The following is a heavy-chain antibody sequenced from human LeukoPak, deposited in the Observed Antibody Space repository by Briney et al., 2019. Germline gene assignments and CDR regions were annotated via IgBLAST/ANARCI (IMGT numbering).Heavy chain of an antibody. V-gene: IGHV1-58*02. J-gene: IGHJ3*02. D-gene: IGHD5-12*01. CDR1: GFTFTSSA. Sequence: SVKVSCKASGFTFTSSAMQWVRQAPGQRLEWIGWIVVGSGNTNYAQKFQERVTITRDMSTSTAYMELSSLRSEDTAVYYCAADPPDNIVATINDAFDIWGQGTMVTVSS. CDR2: IVVGSGNT. CDR3: AADPPDNIVATINDAFDI.